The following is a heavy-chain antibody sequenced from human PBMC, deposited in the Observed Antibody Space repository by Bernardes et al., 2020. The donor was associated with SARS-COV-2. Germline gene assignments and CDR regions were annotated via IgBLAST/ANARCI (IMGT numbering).Heavy chain of an antibody. CDR1: GVTVNSNS. J-gene: IGHJ2*01. D-gene: IGHD3-16*01. CDR3: AKEGEERYFDL. CDR2: FYSGGST. Sequence: GGSLRRSGAASGVTVNSNSFRWVRQAPGKGLEWVSVFYSGGSTDYADSVKGRFIISRHNSKNTVYLQMNSLKPEDTAVYYCAKEGEERYFDLWGRGTLVTVSS. V-gene: IGHV3-53*04.